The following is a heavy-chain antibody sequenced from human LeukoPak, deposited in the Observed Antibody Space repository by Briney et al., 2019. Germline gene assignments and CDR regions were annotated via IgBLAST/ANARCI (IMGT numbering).Heavy chain of an antibody. J-gene: IGHJ5*02. CDR2: ITYSGDSA. V-gene: IGHV3-23*01. D-gene: IGHD3-9*01. CDR1: GFTFSSYA. Sequence: EAGGSLRLSCAASGFTFSSYAMSWVRQAPGKGLEWVSYITYSGDSAYYADSVKGRFTISRDNSKNTLYLQMSSLRAEDTAVYYCAKISSLTGYWNWFDPWGQGTLVTVSS. CDR3: AKISSLTGYWNWFDP.